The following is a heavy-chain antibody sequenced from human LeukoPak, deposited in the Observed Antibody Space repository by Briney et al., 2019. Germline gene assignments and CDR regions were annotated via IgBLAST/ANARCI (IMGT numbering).Heavy chain of an antibody. J-gene: IGHJ4*02. CDR1: GYSISSGYS. D-gene: IGHD3-9*01. CDR3: ASDGLTGPFDY. Sequence: SETLSLTCTVSGYSISSGYSWGWIRQSPGKGLEWIGTIYHSGRTYYNPSLKSRVTISVDTSKNQFSLKLSSVTAADTAVYYCASDGLTGPFDYWGQGTLVTVSS. CDR2: IYHSGRT. V-gene: IGHV4-38-2*02.